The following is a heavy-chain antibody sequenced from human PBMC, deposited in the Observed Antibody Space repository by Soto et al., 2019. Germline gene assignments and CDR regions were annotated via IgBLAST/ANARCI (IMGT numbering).Heavy chain of an antibody. CDR3: ARDHCSSTSCYVGRAFDI. V-gene: IGHV3-74*01. Sequence: EVQLVESGGGLVQPGGSLSLSCAASGFTFSSYWMHWVRQAPGKGLVWVSRINSDGSSTSYADSVKGRFTISRDNAKNTLYLQMNSLRAEDTAVYYCARDHCSSTSCYVGRAFDIWGQGTMVTVSS. CDR1: GFTFSSYW. CDR2: INSDGSST. J-gene: IGHJ3*02. D-gene: IGHD2-2*01.